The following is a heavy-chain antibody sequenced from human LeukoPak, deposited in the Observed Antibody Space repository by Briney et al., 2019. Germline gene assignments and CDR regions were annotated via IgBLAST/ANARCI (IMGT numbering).Heavy chain of an antibody. V-gene: IGHV1-18*01. J-gene: IGHJ6*02. CDR3: ARETSGVIVVVSYYYYGMDV. CDR1: GYTFTSYG. Sequence: ASVKVSCNASGYTFTSYGISWVRHAPGQGLEWMGWISAYNGNTNYAQKLQGRVTMTTDTSTSTAYMELRSLRSDDTAVYYCARETSGVIVVVSYYYYGMDVWGQGTTVTVSS. D-gene: IGHD3-22*01. CDR2: ISAYNGNT.